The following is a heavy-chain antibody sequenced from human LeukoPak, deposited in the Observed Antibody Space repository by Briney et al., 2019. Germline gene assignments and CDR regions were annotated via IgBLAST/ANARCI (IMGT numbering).Heavy chain of an antibody. J-gene: IGHJ3*02. V-gene: IGHV4-4*07. CDR2: IYTSGST. Sequence: SETLSLTCTVSGGSISSYYWSWIRQPAGKGLEWIGRIYTSGSTNYNPSLKSRVTMSVDTSKSQFSLKLSSVTAADTAVYYCARVRHSGSYRDAFDIWGQGTMVTVSS. D-gene: IGHD1-26*01. CDR3: ARVRHSGSYRDAFDI. CDR1: GGSISSYY.